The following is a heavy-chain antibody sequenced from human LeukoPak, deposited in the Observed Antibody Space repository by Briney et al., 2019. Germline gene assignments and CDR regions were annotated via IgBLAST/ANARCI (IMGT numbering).Heavy chain of an antibody. CDR3: ARDLTGEGVGAFDI. CDR2: MKQDGSEK. Sequence: KPGGSLRLSCAASGFTFSRYWVTWVRQAPGKGLEWVAHMKQDGSEKYYVDSVKGRFTISRDNDKTSLCLQMSSLRAEDTAVYYCARDLTGEGVGAFDIWGQGTMVTVSS. J-gene: IGHJ3*02. V-gene: IGHV3-7*01. CDR1: GFTFSRYW. D-gene: IGHD7-27*01.